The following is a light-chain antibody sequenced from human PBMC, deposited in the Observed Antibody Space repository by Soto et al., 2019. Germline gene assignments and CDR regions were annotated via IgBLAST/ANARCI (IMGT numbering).Light chain of an antibody. CDR2: LGS. CDR1: QSLLHSNGYNY. V-gene: IGKV2-28*01. J-gene: IGKJ1*01. Sequence: MTQSPLSLPVTPGEPASISCRSSQSLLHSNGYNYLDWYLQKPGQSPQLLIYLGSNRASGVPDRFSGSGSGTDFTLKISRVEAEDVGVYYCMQPLQSWTFGQGTKVDI. CDR3: MQPLQSWT.